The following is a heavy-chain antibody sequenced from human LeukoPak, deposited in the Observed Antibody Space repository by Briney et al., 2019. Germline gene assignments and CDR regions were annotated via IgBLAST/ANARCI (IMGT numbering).Heavy chain of an antibody. CDR3: ARMITLNYFDSTGLLDY. D-gene: IGHD3-22*01. Sequence: SQTLSLTCTVSGGSISSGSYYWSWIRQHPGKGLEWIGYIYYSGSTYYNPSLKSRVTISVDTSKNQFSLKLSSVTAADTAVYYCARMITLNYFDSTGLLDYWGQGTLVTVS. CDR1: GGSISSGSYY. V-gene: IGHV4-31*03. CDR2: IYYSGST. J-gene: IGHJ4*02.